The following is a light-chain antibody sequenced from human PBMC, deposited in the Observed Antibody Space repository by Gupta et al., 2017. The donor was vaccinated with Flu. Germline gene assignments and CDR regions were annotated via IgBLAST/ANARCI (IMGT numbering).Light chain of an antibody. J-gene: IGKJ2*01. CDR2: GAS. V-gene: IGKV3-20*01. CDR3: QQYGSSRA. CDR1: QSVSSSY. Sequence: EIVLTQSPGTLSLSPGERATLSCRASQSVSSSYLAWYQQKPGQAPRLLIYGASSRATGTPDRFSGSGYGTDFTLTISRLETEDFAVYYCQQYGSSRAFGQGTKLEIK.